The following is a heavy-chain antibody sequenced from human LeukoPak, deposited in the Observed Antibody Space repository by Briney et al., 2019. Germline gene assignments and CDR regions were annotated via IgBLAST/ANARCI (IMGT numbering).Heavy chain of an antibody. Sequence: PGGSLRLSCAASGFTFSSYSMNWVRQAPGKGLEWVSYISSSSSTIYYADSVKGRFTISRDNAKNSLYLQMNSLRAEDTAVYYCASQLRTVPTLFAYGGQGTLVPVSS. V-gene: IGHV3-48*04. CDR1: GFTFSSYS. CDR3: ASQLRTVPTLFAY. D-gene: IGHD4-17*01. J-gene: IGHJ4*02. CDR2: ISSSSSTI.